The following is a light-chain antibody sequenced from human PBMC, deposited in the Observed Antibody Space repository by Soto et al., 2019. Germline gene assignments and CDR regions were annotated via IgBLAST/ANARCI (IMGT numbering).Light chain of an antibody. J-gene: IGLJ2*01. V-gene: IGLV1-40*01. Sequence: QPVLTLPPSVSGAPGQRVTISCTGSSSNIGAGYDVHWYQQLPGTAPKLLIYGNSNRPSGVPDRFSGSKSGTSASLAITGLQAEDEADYYCQSYDSSLSGSGVFGGGTKLTVL. CDR2: GNS. CDR3: QSYDSSLSGSGV. CDR1: SSNIGAGYD.